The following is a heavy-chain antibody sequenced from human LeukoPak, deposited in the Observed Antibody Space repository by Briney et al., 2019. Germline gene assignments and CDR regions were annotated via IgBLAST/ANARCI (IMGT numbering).Heavy chain of an antibody. CDR1: GFTFSNHW. V-gene: IGHV3-7*01. Sequence: GGSLRLSCAASGFTFSNHWMAWVRQTPGRGPEWVANIDEDGDVKSYAESVKGRFGVSRDNGRTSLYLQMNSLRAEDPAIYYCARHVPRGRSDFDCWGQGVLVTVS. J-gene: IGHJ4*02. CDR3: ARHVPRGRSDFDC. D-gene: IGHD5-12*01. CDR2: IDEDGDVK.